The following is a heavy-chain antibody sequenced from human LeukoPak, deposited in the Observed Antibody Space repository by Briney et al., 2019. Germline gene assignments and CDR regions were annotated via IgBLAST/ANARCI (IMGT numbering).Heavy chain of an antibody. J-gene: IGHJ4*02. V-gene: IGHV3-48*03. CDR1: GFTFRNYE. D-gene: IGHD5-12*01. CDR3: AREYGYDSYFDF. CDR2: ISSSAVTK. Sequence: GGSPRLSCEASGFTFRNYEFNWVRQAPGKGLEWVSYISSSAVTKKYADSVRGRFTISRDNAKNSLYLDMTSLRAEDTAVYYCAREYGYDSYFDFWGQGVLVSVSS.